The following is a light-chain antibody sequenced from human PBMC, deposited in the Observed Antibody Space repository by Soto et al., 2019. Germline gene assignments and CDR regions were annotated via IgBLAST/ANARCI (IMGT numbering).Light chain of an antibody. CDR1: QRITIC. V-gene: IGKV1-5*01. Sequence: MTQSPATVSASVGDSVTITCRASQRITICLACYQQKPGKAPKLLIYDASSLEGGVPSRFSGSGSGTEFTLTISGRQPDDFATYYCQQYNSYSSTFGQGTKVDVK. CDR3: QQYNSYSST. CDR2: DAS. J-gene: IGKJ1*01.